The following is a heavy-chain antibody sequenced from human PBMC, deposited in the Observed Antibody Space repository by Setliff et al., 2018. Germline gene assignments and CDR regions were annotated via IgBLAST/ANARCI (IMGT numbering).Heavy chain of an antibody. J-gene: IGHJ5*02. CDR3: ATDGPVLNGDYIS. Sequence: PSETLSLTCTVSDGSSSSHYWSWIRQPPGKGLEWIGRIYYRGDTYYNASLKGRLTISVDTAQNQFSLSLRSVTAADTAVYYCATDGPVLNGDYISWGQGTLVTVSS. CDR1: DGSSSSHY. D-gene: IGHD3-10*01. V-gene: IGHV4-39*07. CDR2: IYYRGDT.